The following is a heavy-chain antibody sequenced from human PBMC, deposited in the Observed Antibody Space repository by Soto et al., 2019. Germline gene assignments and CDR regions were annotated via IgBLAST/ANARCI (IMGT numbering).Heavy chain of an antibody. V-gene: IGHV3-30*18. CDR2: ISYDGSNK. J-gene: IGHJ5*02. CDR3: AKALREMATIEGWFDP. CDR1: GFTFSSYG. Sequence: QVQLVESGGGVVQPGRSLRLSCAASGFTFSSYGMHWVRQAPGKGLEWVAVISYDGSNKYYADSVKGRFTISRDNSKNTLYLQMNSLRAEDTAVYYCAKALREMATIEGWFDPWGQGTLVTVSS. D-gene: IGHD5-12*01.